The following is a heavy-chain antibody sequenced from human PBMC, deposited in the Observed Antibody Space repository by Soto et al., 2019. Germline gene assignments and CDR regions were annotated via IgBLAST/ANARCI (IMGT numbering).Heavy chain of an antibody. D-gene: IGHD3-10*01. Sequence: QVQLVESGGGVVQPGRSLRLSCVASGYSFNRYGMHWVRQGPGKGLEWVAGIWYDGSKKLYTDSVKGRITISRDDSRNALYLQTNSLTAEDTAVYYCARGMGVTLDGYFDLWGRGTLVTVSS. CDR3: ARGMGVTLDGYFDL. J-gene: IGHJ2*01. V-gene: IGHV3-33*01. CDR2: IWYDGSKK. CDR1: GYSFNRYG.